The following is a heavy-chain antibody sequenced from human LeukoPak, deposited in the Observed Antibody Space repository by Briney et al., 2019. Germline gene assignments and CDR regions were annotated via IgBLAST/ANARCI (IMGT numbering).Heavy chain of an antibody. CDR2: IYYSGST. V-gene: IGHV4-59*01. Sequence: SETLSLTCTVSGGSISSYYWSWIRQPPGKGLEWIGYIYYSGSTNYNPSLKSRVTISVDTSKNQFSLKLSSVTAADTAVYYCARGYYDSSGYSPGDYWGQRTLVTVSS. J-gene: IGHJ4*02. CDR1: GGSISSYY. D-gene: IGHD3-22*01. CDR3: ARGYYDSSGYSPGDY.